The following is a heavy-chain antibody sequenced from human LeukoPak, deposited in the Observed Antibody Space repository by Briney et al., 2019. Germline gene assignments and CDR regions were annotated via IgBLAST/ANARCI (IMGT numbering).Heavy chain of an antibody. CDR1: GFSVSSNY. D-gene: IGHD6-19*01. V-gene: IGHV3-53*01. Sequence: PGGSLRLSCAASGFSVSSNYMSWVRQVPGKGLEWVSVIYSGGGTYYADSVKGRFTISSANSKNTLYLQMNSLRAEDTAVYYCARGYSSGKGNAFDIWGQGTMVTVSS. CDR3: ARGYSSGKGNAFDI. CDR2: IYSGGGT. J-gene: IGHJ3*02.